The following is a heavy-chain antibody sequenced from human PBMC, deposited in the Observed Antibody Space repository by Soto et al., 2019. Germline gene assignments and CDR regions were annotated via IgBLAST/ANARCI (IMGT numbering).Heavy chain of an antibody. CDR3: ARGFGSLYYFDS. J-gene: IGHJ4*02. CDR2: IGTAGDT. Sequence: GGSLRLSCAASGFTFSNYDMHWVRQVAGKGLEWVSTIGTAGDTYYPDSVKGRFTISRENAKNTLSLQMNSLTAGDTAFYYCARGFGSLYYFDSWGQGTLVTVSS. V-gene: IGHV3-13*01. CDR1: GFTFSNYD. D-gene: IGHD2-15*01.